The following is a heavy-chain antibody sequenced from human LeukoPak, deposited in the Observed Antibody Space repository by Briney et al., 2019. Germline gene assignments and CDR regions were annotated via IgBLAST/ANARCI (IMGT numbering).Heavy chain of an antibody. J-gene: IGHJ4*02. CDR1: AFTFSSYS. Sequence: GGSLRLSCAASAFTFSSYSMNWVRQAPGKGLEWVSSISSSSSYIYYADSVKGRFTISRDNAKNPLYLQMNSLRAEDTAVYYCARDHVNDYGDDTEFDYRGQGTLVTVS. CDR2: ISSSSSYI. CDR3: ARDHVNDYGDDTEFDY. V-gene: IGHV3-21*01. D-gene: IGHD4-17*01.